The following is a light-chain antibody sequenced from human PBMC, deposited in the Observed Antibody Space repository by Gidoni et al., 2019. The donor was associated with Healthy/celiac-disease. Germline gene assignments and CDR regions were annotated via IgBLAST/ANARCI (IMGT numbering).Light chain of an antibody. CDR2: QDS. Sequence: SYELTQPPSVPVSPGHTASITCSGDKLGDKYACWYQQKPGQSPVLVIYQDSKRPSGIPERFSGSNSGNTATLTISGTQAMDEADYYCQAWDSSTAVFGGGTKLTV. CDR1: KLGDKY. CDR3: QAWDSSTAV. J-gene: IGLJ2*01. V-gene: IGLV3-1*01.